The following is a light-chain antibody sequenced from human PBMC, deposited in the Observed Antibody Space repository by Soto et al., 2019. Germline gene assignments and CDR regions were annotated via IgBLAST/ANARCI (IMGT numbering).Light chain of an antibody. V-gene: IGKV3-15*01. J-gene: IGKJ4*01. CDR2: DAS. Sequence: EIVMTQSPATLSVSPGDRATLSCRASQRVSSILAWYQQIPGQAPRLLIYDASTRATGIPARFGGSGSGTEFTLTISSLQSEDFAVYFCQQYNNWPPLTFGGGTKVELK. CDR1: QRVSSI. CDR3: QQYNNWPPLT.